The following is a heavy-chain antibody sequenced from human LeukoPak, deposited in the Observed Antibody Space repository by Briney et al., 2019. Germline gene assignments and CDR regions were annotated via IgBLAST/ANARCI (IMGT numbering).Heavy chain of an antibody. J-gene: IGHJ3*02. Sequence: SETLSLTCTVSGGSISGYYWSWIRQPPGKGLEWIGDIYYSGSTNYNPSLTSRVTMSVDTSKNQFSLKLSSVTAADTAVYYCARHERDASLDHALDIWGQGTVVTVSS. CDR3: ARHERDASLDHALDI. CDR1: GGSISGYY. D-gene: IGHD5-24*01. V-gene: IGHV4-59*08. CDR2: IYYSGST.